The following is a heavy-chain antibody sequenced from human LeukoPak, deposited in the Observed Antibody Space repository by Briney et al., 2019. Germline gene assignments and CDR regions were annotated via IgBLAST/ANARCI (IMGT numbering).Heavy chain of an antibody. J-gene: IGHJ5*02. CDR1: GGSFSGYY. V-gene: IGHV4-34*01. CDR2: INHSGST. Sequence: LETLSLTCAVYGGSFSGYYWSWISQPPGKGLEWIGEINHSGSTNYNPSLKSRVTISVDTSKNQFSLKLSSVTAADTAVYYCARGTHYGSGFDPWGQGTLVTVSS. D-gene: IGHD3-10*01. CDR3: ARGTHYGSGFDP.